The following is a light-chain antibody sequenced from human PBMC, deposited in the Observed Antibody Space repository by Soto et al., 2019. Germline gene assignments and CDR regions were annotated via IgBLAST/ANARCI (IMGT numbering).Light chain of an antibody. CDR3: QQYSSYSPYT. CDR1: QTVYTW. Sequence: DIQMTQSPSTLSASIGDRVTITCRASQTVYTWLAWYQQKPETAPKLLIYEASTLHSGVPSRFSGSGSGTEFTLVISRLQPDDLATYYCQQYSSYSPYTFGQGTKVDIK. J-gene: IGKJ2*01. CDR2: EAS. V-gene: IGKV1-5*03.